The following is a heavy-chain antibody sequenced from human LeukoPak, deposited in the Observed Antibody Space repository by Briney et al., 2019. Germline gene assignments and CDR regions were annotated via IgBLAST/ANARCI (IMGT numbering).Heavy chain of an antibody. CDR3: ARSWSYNPPLDY. CDR2: ISYDGNKK. Sequence: GGSLRLSCAASGFTFSTYAMHWVRQAPGKGLEWVAVISYDGNKKYYADSVEGRFIISRDNSKNTLYLQMNSLRTEDTAVFYCARSWSYNPPLDYWGQGTLVTVSS. J-gene: IGHJ4*02. D-gene: IGHD1-26*01. V-gene: IGHV3-30-3*01. CDR1: GFTFSTYA.